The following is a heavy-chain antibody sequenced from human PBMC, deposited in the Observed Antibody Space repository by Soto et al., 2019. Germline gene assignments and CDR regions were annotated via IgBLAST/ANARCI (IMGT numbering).Heavy chain of an antibody. J-gene: IGHJ4*02. D-gene: IGHD6-19*01. CDR1: GFSLSTSGLG. Sequence: ASGPTLVNPTQTLTLTCTFSGFSLSTSGLGVGWIRQPPGKALEWLALIYWDDDKRYSPSLKSRLTISKDTSKNQVVLTMTNVDPVDTATYYCAHRMAGYGSGWTPGPIDHWGQGTQVTVSS. CDR2: IYWDDDK. CDR3: AHRMAGYGSGWTPGPIDH. V-gene: IGHV2-5*02.